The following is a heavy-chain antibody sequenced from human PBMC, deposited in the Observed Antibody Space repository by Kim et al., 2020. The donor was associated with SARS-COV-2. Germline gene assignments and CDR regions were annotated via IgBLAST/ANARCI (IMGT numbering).Heavy chain of an antibody. J-gene: IGHJ3*02. D-gene: IGHD6-13*01. CDR2: TYYRSKWYN. CDR1: GDSVSSNSAA. V-gene: IGHV6-1*01. CDR3: ARELNQDHSSSWSRDAFDI. Sequence: SQTLSLTCAISGDSVSSNSAAWNWIRQSPSRGLEWLGRTYYRSKWYNDYAVSVQSRITINPDTSKNQFSLQLNSVTPEDTAVYYCARELNQDHSSSWSRDAFDIWGQGTMVTVSS.